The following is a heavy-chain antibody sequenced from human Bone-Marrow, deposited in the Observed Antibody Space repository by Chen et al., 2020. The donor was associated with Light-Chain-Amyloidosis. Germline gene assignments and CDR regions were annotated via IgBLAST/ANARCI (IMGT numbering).Heavy chain of an antibody. D-gene: IGHD5-12*01. CDR3: ARRRDGYNFDY. CDR1: GYTFPNYW. V-gene: IGHV5-51*01. Sequence: GYTFPNYWIGWVRQMPGKGLEWMGVIYPDDSDARYSPSFEGQVTISADKSITTAYLQWRSLKASDTAMYYCARRRDGYNFDYWGQVTLVTVSS. CDR2: IYPDDSDA. J-gene: IGHJ4*02.